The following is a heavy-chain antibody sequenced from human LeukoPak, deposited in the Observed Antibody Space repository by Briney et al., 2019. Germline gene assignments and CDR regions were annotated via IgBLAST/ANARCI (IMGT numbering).Heavy chain of an antibody. J-gene: IGHJ4*02. CDR3: ARHYYDSSGYPGWYFDY. D-gene: IGHD3-22*01. CDR2: INPNSGGT. V-gene: IGHV1-2*02. Sequence: GASVKVSCKASGYTFTGYYMHWVRQAPGQGLEWMGWINPNSGGTNYAQKFQGRVTMTRDTSISTAYMELSRLRSDDTAVYYCARHYYDSSGYPGWYFDYWGQGTLVTVSS. CDR1: GYTFTGYY.